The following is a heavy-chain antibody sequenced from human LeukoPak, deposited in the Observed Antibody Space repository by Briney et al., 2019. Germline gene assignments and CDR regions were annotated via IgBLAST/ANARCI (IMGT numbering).Heavy chain of an antibody. CDR2: FDPEDGET. J-gene: IGHJ4*02. CDR1: GYTLTELS. CDR3: ARAKLYSGSYYAFDY. V-gene: IGHV1-24*01. D-gene: IGHD1-26*01. Sequence: ASVKVSCKVSGYTLTELSMHWVRRAPGKGLEWMGGFDPEDGETIYAQKFQGRVTMTEDTSTDTAYMELSSLRSEDTAVYYCARAKLYSGSYYAFDYWGQGTLVTVSS.